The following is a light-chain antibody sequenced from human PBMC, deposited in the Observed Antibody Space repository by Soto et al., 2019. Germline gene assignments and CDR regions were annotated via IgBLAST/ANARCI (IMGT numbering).Light chain of an antibody. V-gene: IGKV3-15*01. Sequence: EIVMTQSPATLSVSPGERATLSCRASQSVSSNLAWYQQKPGQAPSLLIYGASTRATGTPARFSGSGSGTDFTLTISSLEPEDFAAYYCQQRSNWPPTFGGGTKVDIK. CDR3: QQRSNWPPT. CDR2: GAS. J-gene: IGKJ4*01. CDR1: QSVSSN.